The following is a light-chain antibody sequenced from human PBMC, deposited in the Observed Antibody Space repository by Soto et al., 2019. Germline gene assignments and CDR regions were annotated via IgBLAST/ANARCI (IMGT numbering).Light chain of an antibody. J-gene: IGKJ4*01. CDR1: QSVSAW. CDR3: QPYNNWPLT. V-gene: IGKV1-5*01. CDR2: DAF. Sequence: DIEMTQSPSTLSASIVDRVTITCRASQSVSAWVAWYQQTPGKAPKLLISDAFKLESGVSSRFRGHVSGTEFTLTINSLQSEDFAVYYCQPYNNWPLTFGGGTKVDIK.